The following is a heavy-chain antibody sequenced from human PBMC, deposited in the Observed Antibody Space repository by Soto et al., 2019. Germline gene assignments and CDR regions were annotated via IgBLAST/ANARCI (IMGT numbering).Heavy chain of an antibody. CDR1: GGSIRSYY. Sequence: QVQLQESGPGLVKPSETLSLTCTVSGGSIRSYYWSWIRQPPGKGLEWIGYIDYTGTTNYNPSLKSRVTISVDTSKDKVSLKLNSVTAADAAIYYCARAIDFDYWGQGALVTVSS. V-gene: IGHV4-59*01. CDR2: IDYTGTT. CDR3: ARAIDFDY. J-gene: IGHJ4*02.